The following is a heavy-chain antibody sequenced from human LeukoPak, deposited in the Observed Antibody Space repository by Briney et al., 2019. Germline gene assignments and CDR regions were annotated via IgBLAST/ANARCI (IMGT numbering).Heavy chain of an antibody. CDR3: ARSPLTSSGWYRADY. Sequence: SETLSLTCTVPGGSISSYYWSWIRQPPGKGLEWIGYIYYSGSTTYNPSLKSRVTMSVDTSSNQFSLKLNSVTAADTAVYYCARSPLTSSGWYRADYWGQGTLVTVSS. CDR1: GGSISSYY. J-gene: IGHJ4*02. D-gene: IGHD6-19*01. V-gene: IGHV4-59*12. CDR2: IYYSGST.